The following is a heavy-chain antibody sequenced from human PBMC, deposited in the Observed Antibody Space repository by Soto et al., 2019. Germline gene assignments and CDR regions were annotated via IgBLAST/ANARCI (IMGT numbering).Heavy chain of an antibody. J-gene: IGHJ4*02. CDR1: GFTFSSYS. D-gene: IGHD6-13*01. CDR2: ISSSSSYI. Sequence: PGGSLRLSCAASGFTFSSYSVNWVRQAPGKGLEWVSSISSSSSYIYYADSVKGRFTISRDNAKNSLYLQMNSLRAEDTAVYYCERGVWQLYRGYYFDYWGQGTLVTVSS. CDR3: ERGVWQLYRGYYFDY. V-gene: IGHV3-21*01.